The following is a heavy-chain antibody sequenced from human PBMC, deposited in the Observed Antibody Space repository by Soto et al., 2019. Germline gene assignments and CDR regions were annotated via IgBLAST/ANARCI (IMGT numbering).Heavy chain of an antibody. D-gene: IGHD2-15*01. J-gene: IGHJ4*02. Sequence: QVQLVQSGAAVKKPGASVKVSCKASGYTFTSYVIIWGRQATGKGLEWMGWISANNGNTKYAQKLQGRVTMTTDTSTSTAYMELRSLRSDDTAVYYCARSTIEAPTDYWGQGTLVTVS. CDR1: GYTFTSYV. V-gene: IGHV1-18*01. CDR2: ISANNGNT. CDR3: ARSTIEAPTDY.